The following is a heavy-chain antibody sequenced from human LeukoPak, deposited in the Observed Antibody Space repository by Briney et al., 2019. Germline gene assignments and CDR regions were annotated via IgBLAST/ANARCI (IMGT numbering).Heavy chain of an antibody. D-gene: IGHD3-9*01. CDR2: IRYDGSNK. Sequence: GGSLRLSCAASGFTFSSYGMHWVRQAPGKGLEWVAFIRYDGSNKYYADSVKGRFTISRDNSKSTLYLQMNSLRAEDTAVYYCAKDQIGYDILTGYHRDYWGQGTLVTVSS. CDR1: GFTFSSYG. J-gene: IGHJ4*02. V-gene: IGHV3-30*02. CDR3: AKDQIGYDILTGYHRDY.